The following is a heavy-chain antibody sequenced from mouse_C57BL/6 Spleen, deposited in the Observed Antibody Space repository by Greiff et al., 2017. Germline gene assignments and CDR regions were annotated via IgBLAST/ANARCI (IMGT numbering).Heavy chain of an antibody. J-gene: IGHJ1*03. CDR3: ARMGTVYWYFEV. D-gene: IGHD4-1*01. CDR1: GYAFTNYL. CDR2: INPGSGGT. V-gene: IGHV1-54*01. Sequence: QVQLKESGAELVRPGTSVKVSCKASGYAFTNYLIEWVKQRPGQGLEWIGVINPGSGGTNYNEKFKGKATLTADKSSSTAYMQLSSLTSEDSAGYFCARMGTVYWYFEVWGTGTTVTVSS.